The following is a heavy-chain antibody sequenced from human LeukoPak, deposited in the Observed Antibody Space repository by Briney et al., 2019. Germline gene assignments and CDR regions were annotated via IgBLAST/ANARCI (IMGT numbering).Heavy chain of an antibody. J-gene: IGHJ6*03. CDR3: ARAKGNSNYSYYYMDV. Sequence: PSETLSLTCTVSGGSINSYYWSWVRQPPGKGLEWIGYIYYTGSTNYSPSLKSRVTISVDTSKNQFSLKLSSVIAADTALYYCARAKGNSNYSYYYMDVWGKGTTVTVSS. CDR2: IYYTGST. V-gene: IGHV4-59*01. D-gene: IGHD4-11*01. CDR1: GGSINSYY.